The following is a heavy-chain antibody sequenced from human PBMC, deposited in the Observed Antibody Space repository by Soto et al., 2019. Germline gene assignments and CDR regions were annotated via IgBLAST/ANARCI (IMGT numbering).Heavy chain of an antibody. CDR3: AKHSVAPGAFDI. CDR2: IGGSGSST. Sequence: GGSLILSCAAAGVTFTSYCMSWVRQAPGKGLEWVSAIGGSGSSTYYADSVKGRFTVSRDNSKNTLYLQMNSLRAEDTAVYYWAKHSVAPGAFDIWGQGTMVTVSS. CDR1: GVTFTSYC. V-gene: IGHV3-23*01. J-gene: IGHJ3*02.